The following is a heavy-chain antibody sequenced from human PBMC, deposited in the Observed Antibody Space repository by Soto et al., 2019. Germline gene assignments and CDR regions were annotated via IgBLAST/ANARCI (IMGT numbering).Heavy chain of an antibody. Sequence: PGGSLRFSCEASGLNFAGYAMSWVRQAPGKGLDWVSSLSSSGEKTYYSDSVRGRFTISRDNTKNTVYLQMNSLSADDTAVYFCARDSGYCTSTSCYYFDSWGQGSQVTVSS. CDR1: GLNFAGYA. D-gene: IGHD2-2*01. V-gene: IGHV3-23*01. J-gene: IGHJ4*02. CDR2: LSSSGEKT. CDR3: ARDSGYCTSTSCYYFDS.